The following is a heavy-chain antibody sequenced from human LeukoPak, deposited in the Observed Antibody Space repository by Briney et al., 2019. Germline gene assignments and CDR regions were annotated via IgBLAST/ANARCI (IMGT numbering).Heavy chain of an antibody. Sequence: GGSLRLSCAASGFTFSSYAMSWVRQAPGKGLEWVSAISGSGGTTYYADSVKGRFTISRDNSKNTLYLQMNSLRAEDTAVYYRAKDMGEPAYCGGDCYSRYFQHWGQGTLVTVSS. V-gene: IGHV3-23*01. J-gene: IGHJ1*01. D-gene: IGHD2-21*02. CDR3: AKDMGEPAYCGGDCYSRYFQH. CDR1: GFTFSSYA. CDR2: ISGSGGTT.